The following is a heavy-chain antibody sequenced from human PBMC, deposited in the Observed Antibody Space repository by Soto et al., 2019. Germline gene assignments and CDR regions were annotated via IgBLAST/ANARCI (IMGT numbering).Heavy chain of an antibody. CDR1: GFTFTTFG. V-gene: IGHV3-30*18. Sequence: QVQLVQSEGGVVQPGGSLRLSCAASGFTFTTFGMHWVRQAPGKGLEWVAFISYDEINQYYADSVKGRFTISRDISKNTLYLQMNNLRPEDSAVDYCAKVGLMGAYRKSFFDYWGQGTLVTVSS. J-gene: IGHJ4*02. CDR3: AKVGLMGAYRKSFFDY. CDR2: ISYDEINQ. D-gene: IGHD1-26*01.